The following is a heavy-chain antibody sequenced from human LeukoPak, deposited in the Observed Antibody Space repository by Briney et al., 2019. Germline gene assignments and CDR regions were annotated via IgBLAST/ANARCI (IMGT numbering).Heavy chain of an antibody. CDR3: ARGLLNYYDSSGSLYY. D-gene: IGHD3-22*01. V-gene: IGHV3-48*04. Sequence: PGGSLRLSCAASGFTFSSYSMNWVRQAPGKGLEWVSYISSSNSTIYYADSVKGRFTISRDNAKNSLYLQMNSLRAEDTAVYYCARGLLNYYDSSGSLYYWGQGTLVTVSS. J-gene: IGHJ4*02. CDR2: ISSSNSTI. CDR1: GFTFSSYS.